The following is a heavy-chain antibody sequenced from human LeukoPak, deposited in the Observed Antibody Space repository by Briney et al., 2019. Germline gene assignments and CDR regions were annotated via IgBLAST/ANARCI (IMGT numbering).Heavy chain of an antibody. CDR1: GFTFSSFD. Sequence: GGSLRLSCAASGFTFSSFDMNWVRQAPGKGLEWVSAFSGSGGSTYYADSVKGRFTISRDNSKNTLYLQMNSLRAEDTAVYYCARSGLSKFDYWGQGTLVTVSS. CDR2: FSGSGGST. V-gene: IGHV3-23*01. J-gene: IGHJ4*02. CDR3: ARSGLSKFDY. D-gene: IGHD3-10*01.